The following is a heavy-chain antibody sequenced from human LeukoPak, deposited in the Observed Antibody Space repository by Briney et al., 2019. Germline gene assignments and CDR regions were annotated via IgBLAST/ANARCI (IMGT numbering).Heavy chain of an antibody. V-gene: IGHV3-23*01. CDR2: INYSGGSI. CDR1: GFTFSSYA. Sequence: GGSLRLSCAASGFTFSSYAMTWVRQAPGKGLEWVSGINYSGGSIYYADSVKGRFTISRDNSKNTLYLQINSLRAEDTAAYYCGGGSGWYLGRIDYWGQGTLVTVSS. J-gene: IGHJ4*02. CDR3: GGGSGWYLGRIDY. D-gene: IGHD6-19*01.